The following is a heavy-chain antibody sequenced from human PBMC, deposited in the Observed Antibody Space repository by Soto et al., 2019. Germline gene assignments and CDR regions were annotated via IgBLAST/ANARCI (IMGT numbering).Heavy chain of an antibody. Sequence: QVQLQQWGAGQLKHSETLYLTCAVYGGSFSGCYGSWIRQPPGKGLEWIGEINQSGGTNYNPSLKSRVTISVDTSKNQFSLKLSSVTAADTDVYYCARTYSSSWSPFDYWGQGTLVTVSS. V-gene: IGHV4-34*02. D-gene: IGHD6-13*01. J-gene: IGHJ4*02. CDR1: GGSFSGCY. CDR2: INQSGGT. CDR3: ARTYSSSWSPFDY.